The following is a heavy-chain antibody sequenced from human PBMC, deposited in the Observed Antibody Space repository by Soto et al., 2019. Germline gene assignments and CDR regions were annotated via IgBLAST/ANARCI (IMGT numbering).Heavy chain of an antibody. V-gene: IGHV1-69*12. CDR1: GGTFSTSA. D-gene: IGHD3-3*02. CDR2: IMPVFATP. J-gene: IGHJ6*02. Sequence: QVQLMQSGAEVKKPGSSVKVSCKASGGTFSTSAISWVRQAPGECLEWVGGIMPVFATPAYAQKFHGRVNISADESTSTAYLALTSLTTGDTAVYYCARDKDRPQLGGNYYYILDVWGQGTAITVSS. CDR3: ARDKDRPQLGGNYYYILDV.